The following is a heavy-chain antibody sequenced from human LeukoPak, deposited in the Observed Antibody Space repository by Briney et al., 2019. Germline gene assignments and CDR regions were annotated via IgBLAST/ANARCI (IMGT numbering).Heavy chain of an antibody. CDR2: IRSKANSYAT. CDR3: TRRRRSGSYYNEPDAFDI. J-gene: IGHJ3*02. Sequence: GGPLRLSCAASGFTFSGSAMHWVRQASGKGLEWVGRIRSKANSYATAYAASVKGRFTISRDDSKNTAYLQMNSLKTEDTAVYYCTRRRRSGSYYNEPDAFDIWGQGTMVTVSS. V-gene: IGHV3-73*01. D-gene: IGHD3-10*01. CDR1: GFTFSGSA.